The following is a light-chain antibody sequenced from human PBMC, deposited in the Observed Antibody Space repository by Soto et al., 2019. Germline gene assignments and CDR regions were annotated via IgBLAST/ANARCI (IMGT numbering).Light chain of an antibody. CDR2: DNN. CDR3: GTWDSSLSAYV. V-gene: IGLV1-51*01. Sequence: QSVLTQPPSVSAAPGQKVTISCSGSSSNIGNNYVSWYQQLPGTAPKLLIYDNNKRPSGIPDRFSDSKSGTSATLAITGLQTGDEADYYCGTWDSSLSAYVFGNGTEVTVL. CDR1: SSNIGNNY. J-gene: IGLJ1*01.